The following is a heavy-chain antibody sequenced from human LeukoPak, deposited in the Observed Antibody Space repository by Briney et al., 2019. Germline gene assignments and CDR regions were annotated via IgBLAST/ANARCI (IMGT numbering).Heavy chain of an antibody. J-gene: IGHJ4*02. D-gene: IGHD4-17*01. CDR3: ARDGFSDGDGVFFFDY. V-gene: IGHV3-33*01. Sequence: PGGSLRLSCAASGFTFSSYGMHWVRQAPGKGLEWVAVIWYDGSNKYYADSVKGRFTISRDNSKNTLYLQMSSLRAEDTAVYYCARDGFSDGDGVFFFDYWGQGTLVTVSS. CDR2: IWYDGSNK. CDR1: GFTFSSYG.